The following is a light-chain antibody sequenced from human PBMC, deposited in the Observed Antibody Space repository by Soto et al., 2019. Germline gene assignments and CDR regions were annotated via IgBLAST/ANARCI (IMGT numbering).Light chain of an antibody. CDR3: QQYNNWPT. CDR2: GAS. Sequence: EIVMTQSPATLSVSLGERATLSCRASQSVSSNLAWYQQKPGQAPRLLIYGASTRATGIPARFSGSGSGTEFTLTISSLQSEDFAVNYCQQYNNWPTFGQGTKVDIK. CDR1: QSVSSN. J-gene: IGKJ1*01. V-gene: IGKV3-15*01.